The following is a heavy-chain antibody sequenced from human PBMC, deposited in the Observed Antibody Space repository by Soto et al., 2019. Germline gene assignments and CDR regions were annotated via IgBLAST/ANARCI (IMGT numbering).Heavy chain of an antibody. J-gene: IGHJ4*02. V-gene: IGHV3-21*01. CDR3: ARDDYGDLDF. CDR1: GFTFSSYS. Sequence: EVQLVESGGGLVKPGGSLRLSCAASGFTFSSYSMNWVRQAPGKGLEWVSTISSTGTYTYYADSLKGRLTISRDNAKNSLSLQMNSLRAEDTAVYYCARDDYGDLDFWGREPWSPSPQ. D-gene: IGHD4-17*01. CDR2: ISSTGTYT.